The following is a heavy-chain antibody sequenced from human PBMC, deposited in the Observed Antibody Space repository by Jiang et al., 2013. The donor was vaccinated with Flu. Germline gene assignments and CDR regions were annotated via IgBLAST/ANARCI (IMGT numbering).Heavy chain of an antibody. CDR1: GGSMTSYY. V-gene: IGHV4-59*12. CDR2: IYYSGST. CDR3: ARGGDYGGNSGFRKFDY. J-gene: IGHJ4*02. D-gene: IGHD4-23*01. Sequence: LLKPSETLSLTCTVSGGSMTSYYWSWIRQTPGKGLEWIGNIYYSGSTNYNPSLKSRVTISVDTSKNQFSLKLSSVTAADTAVYYCARGGDYGGNSGFRKFDYWGQGTLVTVSS.